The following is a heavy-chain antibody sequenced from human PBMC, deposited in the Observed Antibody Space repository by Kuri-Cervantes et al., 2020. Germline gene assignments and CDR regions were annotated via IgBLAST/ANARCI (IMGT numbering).Heavy chain of an antibody. CDR2: IKQDGSEK. CDR1: GFTFSSYW. V-gene: IGHV3-7*03. D-gene: IGHD1-14*01. CDR3: AKGGNNGGY. J-gene: IGHJ4*02. Sequence: GESLKISCAASGFTFSSYWMSWVRQAPGKGLEWVANIKQDGSEKYYVDSVKGRFTISRDNSKNTLYLQMSSLRVEDTALYYCAKGGNNGGYWGQGILVTVSS.